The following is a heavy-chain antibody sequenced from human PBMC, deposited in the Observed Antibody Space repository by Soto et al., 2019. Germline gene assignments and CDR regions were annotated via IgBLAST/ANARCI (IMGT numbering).Heavy chain of an antibody. CDR3: ARDLGIYYDSRYLDY. V-gene: IGHV3-30*03. D-gene: IGHD3-22*01. J-gene: IGHJ4*02. CDR1: GFTFSSYG. Sequence: PGGSLRLSCAASGFTFSSYGMHWVRQAPGKGLEWVAVISYDGSNKYYADSVKGRFTISKDNSKNTVYLQMNSLRAEDTAVYYCARDLGIYYDSRYLDYWGQGTLVTVSS. CDR2: ISYDGSNK.